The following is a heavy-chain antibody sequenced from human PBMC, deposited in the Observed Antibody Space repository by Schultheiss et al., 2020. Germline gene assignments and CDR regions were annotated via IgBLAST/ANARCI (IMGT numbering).Heavy chain of an antibody. CDR2: ISSSSSYI. Sequence: GGSLRLSCAASGFTFSSYSMNWVRQAPGKGLEWVSSISSSSSYIYYADSVKGRFTISRDNAKNSLYLQMNSLRAEDTAVYYCTRPPTTGSYYHWFDPWGQGTLVTVSS. CDR3: TRPPTTGSYYHWFDP. D-gene: IGHD1-26*01. J-gene: IGHJ5*02. V-gene: IGHV3-21*01. CDR1: GFTFSSYS.